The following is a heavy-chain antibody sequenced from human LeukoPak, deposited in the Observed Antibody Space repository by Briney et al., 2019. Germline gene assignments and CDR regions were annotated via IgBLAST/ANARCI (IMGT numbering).Heavy chain of an antibody. CDR2: ISAYNGNT. J-gene: IGHJ4*02. V-gene: IGHV1-18*01. Sequence: ASVKVSCKASGYTFTSYGISWVRQAPGQGLEWMGWISAYNGNTNYAQKLQGRVTMTTDTSTSTAYMELRSLRSDDTAVYYCARDSHIVVVTAIDYWGQGTLVTVSS. D-gene: IGHD2-21*02. CDR3: ARDSHIVVVTAIDY. CDR1: GYTFTSYG.